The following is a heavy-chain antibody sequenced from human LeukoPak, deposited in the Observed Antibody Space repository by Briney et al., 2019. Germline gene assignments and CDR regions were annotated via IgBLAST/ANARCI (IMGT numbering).Heavy chain of an antibody. V-gene: IGHV4-61*02. D-gene: IGHD7-27*01. CDR2: FYTSGST. Sequence: SQTLSLTCTVSGGSISSGTYYWSWIRQPAGKGLEWIGRFYTSGSTNYNPSLKSRVTISVDTSKNQFSLKLSSVTAADTAVYYCARGPYAWGYIDYWVQGTLVTVSS. CDR3: ARGPYAWGYIDY. J-gene: IGHJ4*02. CDR1: GGSISSGTYY.